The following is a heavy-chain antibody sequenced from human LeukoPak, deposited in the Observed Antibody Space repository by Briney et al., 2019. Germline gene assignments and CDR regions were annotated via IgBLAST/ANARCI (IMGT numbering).Heavy chain of an antibody. D-gene: IGHD6-13*01. V-gene: IGHV1-18*04. J-gene: IGHJ4*02. CDR1: GYTFTSYY. CDR3: ARAIAAAGTWEDY. Sequence: ASVKVSCKASGYTFTSYYMHWVRQAPGQGLEWMGWISAYNGNTNYAQKLQGRVTMTTGTSTSTAYMELRSLRSDDTAVYYCARAIAAAGTWEDYWGQGTLVTVSS. CDR2: ISAYNGNT.